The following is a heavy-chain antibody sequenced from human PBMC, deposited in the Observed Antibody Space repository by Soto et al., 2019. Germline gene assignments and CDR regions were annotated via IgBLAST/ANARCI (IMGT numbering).Heavy chain of an antibody. CDR3: ARGGSYGDFFDY. Sequence: ASETLSLTCTVSGGSMSSNYWTWIRQSPGKGLEWIGYIYYTGSTKYNPSLKSRVTISLDTSKNQFSLRLTSVTSADTAVYYCARGGSYGDFFDYWGQGAPVTVSS. D-gene: IGHD4-17*01. CDR1: GGSMSSNY. J-gene: IGHJ4*02. CDR2: IYYTGST. V-gene: IGHV4-59*01.